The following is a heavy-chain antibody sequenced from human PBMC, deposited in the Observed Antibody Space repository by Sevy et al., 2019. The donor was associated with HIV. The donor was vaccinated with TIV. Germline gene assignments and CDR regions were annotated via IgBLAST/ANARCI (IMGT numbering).Heavy chain of an antibody. CDR2: LNGDGSDI. J-gene: IGHJ4*02. V-gene: IGHV3-74*01. CDR3: FVRIRDSSEIDY. CDR1: GFTLSNYY. D-gene: IGHD6-6*01. Sequence: GGSLRLSCAASGFTLSNYYMNWVRQGPGKGLVWVARLNGDGSDISYADSVRGRFTISRDNTKNTLYLQMSSLRGEDTAVYYCFVRIRDSSEIDYWGQGTLVTVSS.